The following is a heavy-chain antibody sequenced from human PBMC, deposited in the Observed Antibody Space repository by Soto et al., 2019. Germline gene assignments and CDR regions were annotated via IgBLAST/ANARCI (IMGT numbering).Heavy chain of an antibody. V-gene: IGHV3-74*01. CDR1: GFAFSSEW. CDR2: IDPYDTGI. D-gene: IGHD2-15*01. Sequence: EVQLVESGGGLVQPGGSLRLSCAASGFAFSSEWMHWVRQAPVKGLVWVSRIDPYDTGITYADSVKGRFTISRDNAKNTLYLQMNSLRAEDTAVYYCTSDTFGARDSWGQGTLVTVSS. J-gene: IGHJ4*02. CDR3: TSDTFGARDS.